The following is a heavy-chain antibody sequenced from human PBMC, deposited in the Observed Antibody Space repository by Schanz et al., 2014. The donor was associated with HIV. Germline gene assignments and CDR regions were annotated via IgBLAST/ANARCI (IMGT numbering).Heavy chain of an antibody. J-gene: IGHJ4*02. CDR1: GGSISSGGHY. CDR2: MYYSGST. CDR3: ARVPPSDSSGYYPFDY. V-gene: IGHV4-31*03. Sequence: QVQLQESGPGLVKPSQTLSLTCTVAGGSISSGGHYWSWIRQHPAKGLEWIGYMYYSGSTYYNPYLQIRVTIAVDTSKNQFSLKLSSVTAADTAVYYCARVPPSDSSGYYPFDYWGQETLVTVSS. D-gene: IGHD3-22*01.